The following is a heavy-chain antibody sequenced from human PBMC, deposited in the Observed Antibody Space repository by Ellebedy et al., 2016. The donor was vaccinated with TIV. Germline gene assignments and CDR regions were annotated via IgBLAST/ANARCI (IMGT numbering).Heavy chain of an antibody. V-gene: IGHV1-8*01. Sequence: ASVQVSCXASGYTFTSYDINWVRQATGQGLEWMGWMNPNSGNTGYAQKFQGRLTMTRDTSINTAYMELSSLRSDDTAVYYCARMDHYYDIHGNWFDPWGQGTLVTVSS. J-gene: IGHJ5*02. D-gene: IGHD3-22*01. CDR3: ARMDHYYDIHGNWFDP. CDR1: GYTFTSYD. CDR2: MNPNSGNT.